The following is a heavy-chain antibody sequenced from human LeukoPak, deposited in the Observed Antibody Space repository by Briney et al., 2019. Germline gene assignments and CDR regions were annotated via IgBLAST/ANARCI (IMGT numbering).Heavy chain of an antibody. CDR2: VYPGDSDT. J-gene: IGHJ4*02. D-gene: IGHD3-10*01. Sequence: RGESLKISCKGSGYSFTSYWIARVRQMPGKGLEWMGIVYPGDSDTRYSPSFQGQVTISADKSITTAYMRWSSLKASDTAMYYCARGGAPEDYYGSGVPWYFDYWGQGTLVTVSS. V-gene: IGHV5-51*01. CDR3: ARGGAPEDYYGSGVPWYFDY. CDR1: GYSFTSYW.